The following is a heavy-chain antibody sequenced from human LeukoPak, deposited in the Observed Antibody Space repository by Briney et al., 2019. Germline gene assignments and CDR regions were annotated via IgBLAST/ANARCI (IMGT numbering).Heavy chain of an antibody. V-gene: IGHV1-69*05. J-gene: IGHJ4*02. Sequence: SVKVSCKASGGTFSSYAISWVRQAPGQGLEWMEGIIPIFGTANYAQKFQGRVTITTDESTSTAYMELSSLRSEDTAVYYCARGPPEVYDSSGYYEDWGQGTLVTVSS. CDR1: GGTFSSYA. CDR2: IIPIFGTA. CDR3: ARGPPEVYDSSGYYED. D-gene: IGHD3-22*01.